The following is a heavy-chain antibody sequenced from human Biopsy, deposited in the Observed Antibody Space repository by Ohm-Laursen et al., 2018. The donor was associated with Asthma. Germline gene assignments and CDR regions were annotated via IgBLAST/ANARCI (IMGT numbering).Heavy chain of an antibody. V-gene: IGHV3-30*18. D-gene: IGHD3-3*01. CDR1: GFTFSSYG. CDR3: AKDTEGRYDFWSGLSYNYYGMDV. Sequence: TLSLTCAASGFTFSSYGMYWVRQAPGKGLEWVAVISYDGSNKYYADSVKGRFTISRDNSKNTLYLQMNSLRAEDTAVYYCAKDTEGRYDFWSGLSYNYYGMDVWGQGTTVTVSS. CDR2: ISYDGSNK. J-gene: IGHJ6*02.